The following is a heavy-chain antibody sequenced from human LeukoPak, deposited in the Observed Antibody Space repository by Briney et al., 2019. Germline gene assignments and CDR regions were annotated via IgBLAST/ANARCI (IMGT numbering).Heavy chain of an antibody. J-gene: IGHJ4*02. Sequence: GGSLRLSCAASGFTFSDYYMSWIRQAPGKGLEWVSYISSSGSTIYYADSVKGRFTISRDNAKNSLYLQMNSLRAEDTAVYYCARDRTYYYDSSEGSMFDYWGQGTLVTVSS. V-gene: IGHV3-11*04. CDR2: ISSSGSTI. D-gene: IGHD3-22*01. CDR3: ARDRTYYYDSSEGSMFDY. CDR1: GFTFSDYY.